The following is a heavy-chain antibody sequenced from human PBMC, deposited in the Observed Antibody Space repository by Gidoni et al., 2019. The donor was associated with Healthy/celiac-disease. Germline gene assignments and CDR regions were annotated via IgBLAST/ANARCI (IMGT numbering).Heavy chain of an antibody. CDR3: AAHYNGSGSYYIGYGMDV. CDR1: GFTFTSSA. CDR2: IVVGSGNT. J-gene: IGHJ6*02. V-gene: IGHV1-58*02. D-gene: IGHD3-10*01. Sequence: MQLVPSGPEVKKPGTSVQVSCKASGFTFTSSAMQWVRQARGQRLEWIGWIVVGSGNTNYAQKFQERVTITRDMSTSTAYMELSSLRSEDTAVYYCAAHYNGSGSYYIGYGMDVWGQGTTVTVSS.